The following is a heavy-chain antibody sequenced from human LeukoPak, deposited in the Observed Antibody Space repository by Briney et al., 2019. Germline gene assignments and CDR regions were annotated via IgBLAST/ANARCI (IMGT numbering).Heavy chain of an antibody. J-gene: IGHJ6*03. Sequence: SVKVSCKASGGTFSSYAISWVRQAPGQGLEWMGGIIPILGTANYAQKFQGRVTITTDESTSTAYMELSSLRSEDTAVYYCARTIVVVPARENYYMDVWGKGTTVTVSS. D-gene: IGHD2-2*01. CDR1: GGTFSSYA. CDR3: ARTIVVVPARENYYMDV. V-gene: IGHV1-69*05. CDR2: IIPILGTA.